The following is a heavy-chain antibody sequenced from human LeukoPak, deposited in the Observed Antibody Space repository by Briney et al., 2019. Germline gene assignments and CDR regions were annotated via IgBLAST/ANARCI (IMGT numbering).Heavy chain of an antibody. D-gene: IGHD3-3*01. J-gene: IGHJ6*02. Sequence: GESLKISCKGSGYRFTSYWIGWVRQIPGKGLEWVGISYPGDSDTRYSPSFQGQVTISADKSISTAYLQWSSLKASDTAMYYCARLGGFFGDYYYYGMDVWGQGTTVTVSS. CDR3: ARLGGFFGDYYYYGMDV. CDR2: SYPGDSDT. V-gene: IGHV5-51*01. CDR1: GYRFTSYW.